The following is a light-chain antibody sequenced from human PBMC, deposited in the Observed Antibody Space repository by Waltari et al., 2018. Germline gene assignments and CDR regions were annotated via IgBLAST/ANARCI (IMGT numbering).Light chain of an antibody. CDR3: QQYGSTWT. V-gene: IGKV3-20*01. CDR1: QSVSSSY. J-gene: IGKJ1*01. Sequence: EIVLTQSPGTLSLSPGERATLSCRASQSVSSSYLAWYQQKPGQAPRLLIYGASSRATGIPDRFSGSGSCTDFTLTISRLEPEDFAVYYCQQYGSTWTFGQGTKVEIK. CDR2: GAS.